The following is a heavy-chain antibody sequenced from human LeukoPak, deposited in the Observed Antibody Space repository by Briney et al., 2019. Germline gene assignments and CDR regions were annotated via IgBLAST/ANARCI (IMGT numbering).Heavy chain of an antibody. CDR1: GASINSGSNY. CDR2: IYSSGST. J-gene: IGHJ4*02. D-gene: IGHD3-10*01. CDR3: ARDEVVRGVGFDY. Sequence: PSETLSLTCRVSGASINSGSNYWGWIRQPPGKTLEWIGSIYSSGSTYYNPSLRSRVIIMIDTPKNHFSLTLSSVTAADTAVYYCARDEVVRGVGFDYWGQGTLVTVSS. V-gene: IGHV4-39*02.